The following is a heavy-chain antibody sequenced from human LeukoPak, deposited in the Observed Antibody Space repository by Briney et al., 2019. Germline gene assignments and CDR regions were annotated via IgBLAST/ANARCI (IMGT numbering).Heavy chain of an antibody. Sequence: SVKVSCKASGGTFSSYAISWVRQAPGQGLEWMGGIIPIFGTANYAQEFQGRVTITTDESTSTAYMELSSLRSEDTAVYYCAIPAAIFGAFDIWGQGTMVTVSS. J-gene: IGHJ3*02. V-gene: IGHV1-69*05. CDR1: GGTFSSYA. CDR3: AIPAAIFGAFDI. D-gene: IGHD2-2*01. CDR2: IIPIFGTA.